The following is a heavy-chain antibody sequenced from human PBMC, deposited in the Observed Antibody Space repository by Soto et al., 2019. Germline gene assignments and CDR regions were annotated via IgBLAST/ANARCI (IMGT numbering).Heavy chain of an antibody. D-gene: IGHD3-10*01. Sequence: PXGSLRLSCAASGFTFSSYAMSWVRQAPGKGLEWVPAISGSGGSTYYADSVKGRFTISRDNSKNTLYLQMNSLRAEDTAVYYCAKGLLYGYYFDYWGQGTLVTVSS. CDR1: GFTFSSYA. CDR2: ISGSGGST. CDR3: AKGLLYGYYFDY. V-gene: IGHV3-23*01. J-gene: IGHJ4*02.